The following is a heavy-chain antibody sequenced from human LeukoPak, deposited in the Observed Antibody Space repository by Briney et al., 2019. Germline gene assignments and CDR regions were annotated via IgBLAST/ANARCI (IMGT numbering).Heavy chain of an antibody. D-gene: IGHD3-10*01. V-gene: IGHV3-11*06. Sequence: GGSLRLSCAASGFTFSDYYMSWIRQAPGKGLEWVSYISSSSSYTNYADSVKGRFTISRDNAKNSLYLQMNSLRAEDTAVYYCASGPYGSGSSYSLDYWGQGTLVTVSS. CDR3: ASGPYGSGSSYSLDY. J-gene: IGHJ4*02. CDR1: GFTFSDYY. CDR2: ISSSSSYT.